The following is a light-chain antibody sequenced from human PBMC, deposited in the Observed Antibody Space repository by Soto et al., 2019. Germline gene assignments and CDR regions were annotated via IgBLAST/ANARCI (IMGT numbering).Light chain of an antibody. V-gene: IGKV1-27*01. J-gene: IGKJ1*01. CDR2: AAS. CDR1: QGISNY. CDR3: QKFDSAPRT. Sequence: DIQMTQSPSSLSASVGDRVTITCRASQGISNYLAWYQQKSGKAPKLLIYAASTLQLGVPYRFSGSGSGTDFTLTINNLQPEDVATYYCQKFDSAPRTFGQGTRVEIK.